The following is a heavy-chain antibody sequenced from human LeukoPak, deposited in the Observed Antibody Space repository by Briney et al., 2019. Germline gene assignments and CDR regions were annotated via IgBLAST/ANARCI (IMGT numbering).Heavy chain of an antibody. Sequence: KPSETLSLTCTVSGGSISSYYWSWIRQPPGKGLEWIGYIYYSGSTNYNPSLKSRVTISVDTSKNQFSLKLNSVTAADTAVYYCASGYCSGGSCYRLPNYWGQGTLVTVSS. CDR2: IYYSGST. J-gene: IGHJ4*02. D-gene: IGHD2-15*01. CDR1: GGSISSYY. CDR3: ASGYCSGGSCYRLPNY. V-gene: IGHV4-59*01.